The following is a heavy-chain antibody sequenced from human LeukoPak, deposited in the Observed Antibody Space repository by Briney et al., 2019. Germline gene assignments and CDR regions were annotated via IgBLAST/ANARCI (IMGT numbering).Heavy chain of an antibody. CDR3: ARHGNIVVMAAATAFDY. J-gene: IGHJ4*02. V-gene: IGHV4-39*01. CDR2: IYYSGNT. Sequence: ASETLSLTCTVSGGSISSSGFFWGWIRRPPGKALEWIGSIYYSGNTYYNPSLKSRVTISVDTSKNQFSLKVNSVTAADTAVYYCARHGNIVVMAAATAFDYWGQGTPVTVSS. D-gene: IGHD2-15*01. CDR1: GGSISSSGFF.